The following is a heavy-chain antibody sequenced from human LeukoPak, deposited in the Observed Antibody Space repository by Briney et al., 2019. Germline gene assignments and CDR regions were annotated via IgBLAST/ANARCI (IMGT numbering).Heavy chain of an antibody. CDR3: ARAVNPYDSSGYYSYYFDY. Sequence: ASVKVSCKASGYTFTSYAMNWVRQAPGQGLEWMGGIIPIFGTANYAQKFQGRVTITADESTSTAYMELSSLRSEDTAVYYCARAVNPYDSSGYYSYYFDYWGQGTLVTVSS. CDR1: GYTFTSYA. J-gene: IGHJ4*02. CDR2: IIPIFGTA. D-gene: IGHD3-22*01. V-gene: IGHV1-69*13.